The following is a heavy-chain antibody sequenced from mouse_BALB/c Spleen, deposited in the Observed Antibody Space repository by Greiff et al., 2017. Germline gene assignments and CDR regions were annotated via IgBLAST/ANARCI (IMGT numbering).Heavy chain of an antibody. CDR3: ARSSGNSAWFAY. J-gene: IGHJ3*01. V-gene: IGHV2-2*02. Sequence: VQGVGSGPGLVQPSQSLSITCTVSGFSLTSYGVHWVRQSPGKGLEWLGVIWSGGSTDYNAAFISRLSISEDNSKSQVFFKMNSLQANDTAIYYCARSSGNSAWFAYWGQGTLVTVSA. CDR2: IWSGGST. CDR1: GFSLTSYG. D-gene: IGHD2-1*01.